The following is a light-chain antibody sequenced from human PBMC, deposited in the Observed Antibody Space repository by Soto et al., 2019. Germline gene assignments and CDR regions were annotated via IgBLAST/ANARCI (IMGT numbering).Light chain of an antibody. V-gene: IGKV3-20*01. Sequence: EIVLTQSPGALSLSPGERATLSCGASQSVSSSDLARYQQKPGQAPGLLIYGASTRATGIPDRFSGSRSGTDFTLTISRLEPEDFAVYYCQQYGSSPRTFGQGTKVEIK. J-gene: IGKJ1*01. CDR3: QQYGSSPRT. CDR1: QSVSSSD. CDR2: GAS.